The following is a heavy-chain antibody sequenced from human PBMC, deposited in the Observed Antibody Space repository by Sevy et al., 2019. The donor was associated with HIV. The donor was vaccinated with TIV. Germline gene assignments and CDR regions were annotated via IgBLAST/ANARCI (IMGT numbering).Heavy chain of an antibody. CDR2: IKSKSDGGTT. D-gene: IGHD3-16*02. V-gene: IGHV3-15*01. CDR3: TTRGYHGGFDI. CDR1: GFSFRETW. J-gene: IGHJ3*02. Sequence: GGSLRLSCAASGFSFRETWMSWVRQGPGKGLELVARIKSKSDGGTTDYAAPVKGKFTISRDDSKTTLYLQMNSLKTEDAALYYCTTRGYHGGFDIWGQGTMVTVSS.